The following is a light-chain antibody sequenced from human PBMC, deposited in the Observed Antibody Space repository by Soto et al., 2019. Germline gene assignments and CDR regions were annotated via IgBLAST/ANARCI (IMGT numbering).Light chain of an antibody. V-gene: IGKV1-39*01. J-gene: IGKJ1*01. CDR2: AAS. CDR1: QSIDNY. Sequence: DIQMTQSPSSLSASVGDRVTITCRASQSIDNYLNWYQQKPGKAPKFLIFAASSLQSGVPSRFSGSGSGTDFTLTTSGLQPEDFETYYCQQDYKTSWTFGQGTKVDIK. CDR3: QQDYKTSWT.